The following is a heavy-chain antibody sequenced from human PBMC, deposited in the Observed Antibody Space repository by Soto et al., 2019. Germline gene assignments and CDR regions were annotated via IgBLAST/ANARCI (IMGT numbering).Heavy chain of an antibody. V-gene: IGHV4-59*01. CDR2: IYYSGST. CDR3: ARDPSIAVAEGYFDY. J-gene: IGHJ4*02. CDR1: GGSISSYY. D-gene: IGHD6-19*01. Sequence: PSETLSLTCTVSGGSISSYYWSWIRQPPGKGLEWIGYIYYSGSTNYNPSLKSRVTISVDTSKNQFSLKLSSVTAADTAVYYCARDPSIAVAEGYFDYWGQGTLVTVSS.